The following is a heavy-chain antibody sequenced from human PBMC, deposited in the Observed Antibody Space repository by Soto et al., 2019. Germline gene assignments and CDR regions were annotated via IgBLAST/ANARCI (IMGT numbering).Heavy chain of an antibody. V-gene: IGHV6-1*01. D-gene: IGHD5-12*01. Sequence: LTCAISGDSVSSNTASWNWIRQSPSRGLEWLGRTYFRSKWYNDYAVSVKSRIIINPDTSNNQFSLQLNSVTPEDTAVYFCAKGDNLGPKTGYAFDPWGQGIMVTVSS. CDR1: GDSVSSNTAS. CDR3: AKGDNLGPKTGYAFDP. CDR2: TYFRSKWYN. J-gene: IGHJ5*02.